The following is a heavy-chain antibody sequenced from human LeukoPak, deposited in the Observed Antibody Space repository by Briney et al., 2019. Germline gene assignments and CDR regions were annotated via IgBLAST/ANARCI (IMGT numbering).Heavy chain of an antibody. J-gene: IGHJ4*02. Sequence: SETLSLTCTVSGGSISSYYWSWIRQPPGKGLEWIGYIYYSGSTNYNPSLKSRVTISVDTSKNQFSLKLSSVTAADTAVYYCASQRVGGSGWQIYYFDYWGQGTLVTVSS. V-gene: IGHV4-59*08. CDR3: ASQRVGGSGWQIYYFDY. CDR2: IYYSGST. CDR1: GGSISSYY. D-gene: IGHD6-19*01.